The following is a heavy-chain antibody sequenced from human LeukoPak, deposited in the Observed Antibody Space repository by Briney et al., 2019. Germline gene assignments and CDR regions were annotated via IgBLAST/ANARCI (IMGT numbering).Heavy chain of an antibody. CDR2: ITRSNSYI. D-gene: IGHD3-22*01. CDR3: ARDDTTMILNL. V-gene: IGHV3-21*01. J-gene: IGHJ2*01. CDR1: GVTFSNYN. Sequence: SVGGLRVSCADPGVTFSNYNMNWVRQAPGKGRWWVSTITRSNSYIYYADSVRGRFTISRDNAQNSLYLQMSSLRGEDTAVYYCARDDTTMILNLWGRGTLVTVSS.